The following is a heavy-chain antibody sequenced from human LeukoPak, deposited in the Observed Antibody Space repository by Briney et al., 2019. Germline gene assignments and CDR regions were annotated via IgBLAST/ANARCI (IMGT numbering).Heavy chain of an antibody. D-gene: IGHD3-10*01. J-gene: IGHJ4*02. CDR2: ISRNGGST. CDR3: ASDTGDYSY. Sequence: PGGSLRLSCAASGFTFSSYAMHWVRQAPGEGLEFVSAISRNGGSTFYANSVKGRFTISRDNSINTLYLQMGSLRAEDMAVYYCASDTGDYSYWGQGTLVTVSS. V-gene: IGHV3-64*01. CDR1: GFTFSSYA.